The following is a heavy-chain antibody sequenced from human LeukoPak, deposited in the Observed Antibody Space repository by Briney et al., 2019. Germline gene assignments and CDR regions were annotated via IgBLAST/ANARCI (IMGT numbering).Heavy chain of an antibody. CDR1: RGSISSGFYY. J-gene: IGHJ3*02. CDR3: AKDRRSGSHGDAFDI. CDR2: IFISGST. Sequence: SETLSLTCTVSRGSISSGFYYWNWIRQPAGKGLEWIGRIFISGSTNYNPSPKSRVTISVDTSKNQFSLKLTSVTAADTAVYYCAKDRRSGSHGDAFDIWGQGTMVTVSS. D-gene: IGHD1-26*01. V-gene: IGHV4-61*02.